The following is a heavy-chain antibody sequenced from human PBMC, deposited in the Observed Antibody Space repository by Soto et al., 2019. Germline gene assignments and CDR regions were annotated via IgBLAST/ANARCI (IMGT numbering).Heavy chain of an antibody. V-gene: IGHV4-59*08. J-gene: IGHJ4*02. D-gene: IGHD2-8*02. CDR2: ISTNGNT. CDR3: ATQGRGVPSDN. Sequence: QVQLQESGPGLVKPSETLSLTCTVSGGSISYNYWSWIRQTPGKGLEWIGYISTNGNTDYNPSLKGRVSMSVDMSKKQFSLKLSSLTAADTAVYYCATQGRGVPSDNWGQGTLVTVSS. CDR1: GGSISYNY.